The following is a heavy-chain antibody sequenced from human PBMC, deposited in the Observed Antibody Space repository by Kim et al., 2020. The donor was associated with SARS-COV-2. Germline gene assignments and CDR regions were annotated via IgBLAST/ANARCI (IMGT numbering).Heavy chain of an antibody. V-gene: IGHV4-39*01. J-gene: IGHJ4*02. CDR3: ARHVTNEQWLVYLDY. Sequence: PSLKSRVTISVDTSNNQFSLKLSSVTAADTAVYYCARHVTNEQWLVYLDYWGQGTLVTVSS. D-gene: IGHD6-19*01.